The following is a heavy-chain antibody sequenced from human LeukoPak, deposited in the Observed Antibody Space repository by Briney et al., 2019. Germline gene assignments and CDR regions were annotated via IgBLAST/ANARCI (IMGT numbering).Heavy chain of an antibody. V-gene: IGHV3-21*06. D-gene: IGHD3-3*01. CDR1: GFTFSTYA. CDR3: ARAVTSADYDFWSGYGYYGMDV. CDR2: ISGNSDYI. Sequence: GGSLRLSCAASGFTFSTYAMNWVRQAPGKGLEWVSSISGNSDYIYYAESLKGRFTISRDNAENLLYLQLNSLREEDTAVYYCARAVTSADYDFWSGYGYYGMDVWGQGTTVTVSS. J-gene: IGHJ6*02.